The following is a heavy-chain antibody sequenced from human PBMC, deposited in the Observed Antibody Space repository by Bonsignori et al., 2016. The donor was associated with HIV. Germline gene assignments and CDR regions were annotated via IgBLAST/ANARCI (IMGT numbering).Heavy chain of an antibody. D-gene: IGHD4-17*01. V-gene: IGHV1-69*13. J-gene: IGHJ4*02. CDR2: IITIFSTA. CDR1: GGTISSYS. Sequence: QVHLVQSGAEVKQPGSSVKVSCKASGGTISSYSITWVRQAPGQGLEWMGGIITIFSTAKYAQKFQGRVTITADESTNTVYMELSGLRSEDTAVYYCARIEAGYGDHGDYWGQGTLVTV. CDR3: ARIEAGYGDHGDY.